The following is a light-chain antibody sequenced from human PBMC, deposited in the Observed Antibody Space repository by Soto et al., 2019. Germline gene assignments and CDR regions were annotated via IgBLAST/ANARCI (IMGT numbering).Light chain of an antibody. V-gene: IGKV3-11*01. Sequence: EIVLTQSPATLSLSPGERATLSCRASQSVSSYLAWYQQKPGQAPGLLIYDASNRATGIPARFSGSGSGTDVTLTISSLEPEDFAVYYCQQRSNWPPLTFGGGTKVEIK. CDR1: QSVSSY. CDR3: QQRSNWPPLT. CDR2: DAS. J-gene: IGKJ4*01.